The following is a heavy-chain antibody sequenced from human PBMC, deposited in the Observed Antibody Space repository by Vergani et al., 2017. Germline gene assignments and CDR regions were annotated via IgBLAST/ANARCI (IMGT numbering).Heavy chain of an antibody. CDR2: IYYGGGT. D-gene: IGHD3-3*01. CDR1: GGSVSSGTYY. V-gene: IGHV4-61*01. J-gene: IGHJ6*01. CDR3: ATDFYDFWSGYSPLNKDV. Sequence: QVQLQESGPGLVKPSETLSLTCTVSGGSVSSGTYYWSCIRQPPGKGLEWIGYIYYGGGTNYNPSLKTRVTISVDTSKNQFSLKLSSVTAPDTAMYYGATDFYDFWSGYSPLNKDVWGGGGTVTAS.